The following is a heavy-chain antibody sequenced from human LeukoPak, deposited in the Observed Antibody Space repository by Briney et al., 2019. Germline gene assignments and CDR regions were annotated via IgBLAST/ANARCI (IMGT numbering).Heavy chain of an antibody. CDR1: GYTFTNYG. D-gene: IGHD5-12*01. CDR3: ARDDSGTSWTWFDP. Sequence: ASVTVSYKPSGYTFTNYGISWVRQVPGQGREWMGWISAHNGNTKNAPQVQDRVTMTTDTSTSTAYMELRNLRSDDTAIYYCARDDSGTSWTWFDPWGQGTLVTVSS. CDR2: ISAHNGNT. V-gene: IGHV1-18*01. J-gene: IGHJ5*02.